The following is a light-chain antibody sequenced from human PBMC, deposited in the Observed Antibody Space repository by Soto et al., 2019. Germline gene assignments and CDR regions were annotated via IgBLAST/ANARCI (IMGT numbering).Light chain of an antibody. CDR3: SSYTSSSTL. J-gene: IGLJ1*01. CDR1: SSDVGDYNY. CDR2: DVS. Sequence: QSALTQPASVSGSPGQSITISCTGTSSDVGDYNYVSWYQQHPGKAPKLMLYDVSNRPLGISNRFSGSKSGNTASLTISGLQAEDEADYYCSSYTSSSTLFGTGTKVTVL. V-gene: IGLV2-14*01.